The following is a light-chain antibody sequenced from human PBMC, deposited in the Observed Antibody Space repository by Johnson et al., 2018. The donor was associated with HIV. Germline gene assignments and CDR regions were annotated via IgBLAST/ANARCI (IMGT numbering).Light chain of an antibody. J-gene: IGLJ1*01. CDR2: ENN. V-gene: IGLV1-51*02. CDR3: GTWVSSLGYV. Sequence: HSVLTQPPSVSAAPGQKVTISCSGSSSNIGNNYVSWYQQLPGTAPKLLIYENNKRPSGIPDRFSGSKSGTSATLGITGLQTGDEADYYCGTWVSSLGYVFGPGTKVTVL. CDR1: SSNIGNNY.